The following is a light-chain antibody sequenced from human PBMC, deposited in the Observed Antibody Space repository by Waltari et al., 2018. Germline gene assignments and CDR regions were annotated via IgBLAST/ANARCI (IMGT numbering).Light chain of an antibody. CDR1: QTVLYSANNKNY. Sequence: DIVMTQSPDSLAVSLGERATINCKSSQTVLYSANNKNYLTWYQHKPGQPPKLLISWASIRESGVPDRVTGSGSGTEFTLTISSLQSEDFAVYYCQQYNSWPRTFGLGTKVETK. J-gene: IGKJ1*01. CDR2: WAS. V-gene: IGKV4-1*01. CDR3: QQYNSWPRT.